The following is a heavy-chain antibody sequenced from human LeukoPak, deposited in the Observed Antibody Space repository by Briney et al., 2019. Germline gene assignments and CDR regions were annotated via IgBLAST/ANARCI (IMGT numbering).Heavy chain of an antibody. CDR1: GFTFSSYA. J-gene: IGHJ3*02. CDR3: AKNYDSRPRLSAFDI. CDR2: ISGSGGST. D-gene: IGHD3-22*01. Sequence: GGSLRLSCAASGFTFSSYAMSWVRQAPGKGLEWVSAISGSGGSTYYADSVKGRFTISRDNSKDTLYLQMNSLRAEDTAVYYCAKNYDSRPRLSAFDIWGQGTMVTVSS. V-gene: IGHV3-23*01.